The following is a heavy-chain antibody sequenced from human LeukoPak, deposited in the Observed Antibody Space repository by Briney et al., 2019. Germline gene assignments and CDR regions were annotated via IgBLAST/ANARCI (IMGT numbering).Heavy chain of an antibody. Sequence: ASVKVSCKASGYTFISYGISWVRQAPGQGLEWMGWISAYNGNTNYAQKFQGRVTMNKDTSTSTAYMELRSLRSDDTAVYYCARGPITMVRGANQDYFDYWGQGTLVTVSS. CDR1: GYTFISYG. CDR2: ISAYNGNT. CDR3: ARGPITMVRGANQDYFDY. J-gene: IGHJ4*02. V-gene: IGHV1-18*01. D-gene: IGHD3-10*01.